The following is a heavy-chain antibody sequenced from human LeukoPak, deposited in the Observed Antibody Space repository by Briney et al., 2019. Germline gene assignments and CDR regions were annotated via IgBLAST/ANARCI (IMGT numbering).Heavy chain of an antibody. D-gene: IGHD2-15*01. CDR2: IFPSGGEI. J-gene: IGHJ3*02. Sequence: GGSLRLSCAASGFTFSTFAMIWVRQPPGKGLEWVSSIFPSGGEIHYADSVKGRFTISRDNSKNTLYLQMNSLRAEDTAVYYCARPYIVVVVAATGYAFDIWGQGTMVTVSS. V-gene: IGHV3-23*01. CDR1: GFTFSTFA. CDR3: ARPYIVVVVAATGYAFDI.